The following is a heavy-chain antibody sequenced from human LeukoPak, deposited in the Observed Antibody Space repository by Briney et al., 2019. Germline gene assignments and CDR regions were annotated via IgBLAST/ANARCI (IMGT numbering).Heavy chain of an antibody. J-gene: IGHJ4*02. Sequence: ASVKVSCKASGGTFSSYAISWVRQAPGQGLEWMGIIYTSGGNTDYAQKFQGRVTVTRDTSTSTVYMDLSSLRSEDTAVYYCVREYHGGSFDYWGQGTLVTVSS. V-gene: IGHV1-46*01. CDR1: GGTFSSYA. D-gene: IGHD2-15*01. CDR3: VREYHGGSFDY. CDR2: IYTSGGNT.